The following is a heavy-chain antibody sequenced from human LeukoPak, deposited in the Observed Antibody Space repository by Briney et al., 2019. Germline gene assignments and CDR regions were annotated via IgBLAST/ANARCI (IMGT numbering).Heavy chain of an antibody. CDR2: ISDSGGST. CDR1: GGSISSYY. J-gene: IGHJ4*02. D-gene: IGHD5-24*01. CDR3: ARGYNYANDFDS. V-gene: IGHV3-23*01. Sequence: ETLSLTCTVSGGSISSYYWSWIRQAPGKGLEWVSAISDSGGSTYYGDSVKGRFTISRDNAKNTLYLQMNSLRVEDTALYYCARGYNYANDFDSWGQGTLVSVSS.